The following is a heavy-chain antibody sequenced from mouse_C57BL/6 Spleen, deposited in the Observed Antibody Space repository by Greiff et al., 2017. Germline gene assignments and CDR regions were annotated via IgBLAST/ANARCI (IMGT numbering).Heavy chain of an antibody. CDR2: INPSSGYT. CDR3: AQGGNYAMDY. J-gene: IGHJ4*01. CDR1: GYTFTSYS. Sequence: QFQLQQSGAELARPGASVTMSCKASGYTFTSYSMHWVKQRPGQGLEWIGYINPSSGYTKYNQKFKNKTTLTADKSSSTAYMQLSSLTSEDSAVYYCAQGGNYAMDYWGQGTSVTVAS. D-gene: IGHD2-1*01. V-gene: IGHV1-4*01.